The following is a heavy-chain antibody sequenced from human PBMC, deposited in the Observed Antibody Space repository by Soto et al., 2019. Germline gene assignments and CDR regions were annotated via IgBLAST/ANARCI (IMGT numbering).Heavy chain of an antibody. J-gene: IGHJ6*02. V-gene: IGHV3-64*01. Sequence: PGGSLRLSCAASGFTFSSYAMHWVRQAPGKGLEYVSAISSNGGSTYYANSVKGRFTISRDNSKNTLYLQMGSLRAEDMAVYYCARGRLTIFGVSYGMDVWGQGTTVTVSS. CDR3: ARGRLTIFGVSYGMDV. CDR1: GFTFSSYA. D-gene: IGHD3-3*01. CDR2: ISSNGGST.